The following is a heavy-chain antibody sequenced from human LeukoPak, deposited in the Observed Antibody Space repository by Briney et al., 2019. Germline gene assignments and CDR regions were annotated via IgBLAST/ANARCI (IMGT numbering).Heavy chain of an antibody. J-gene: IGHJ4*02. CDR2: IYSGGST. V-gene: IGHV3-53*01. CDR1: GFTVSSND. CDR3: ARGYCSGGSCYYSDY. Sequence: PGGSLKFSCAASGFTVSSNDMSWVRQAPGKGLEWVSVIYSGGSTYYADSVKGRFTISRDNSKNTLYLQMNSLRAEDTAVYYCARGYCSGGSCYYSDYWGQGTLVTVSS. D-gene: IGHD2-15*01.